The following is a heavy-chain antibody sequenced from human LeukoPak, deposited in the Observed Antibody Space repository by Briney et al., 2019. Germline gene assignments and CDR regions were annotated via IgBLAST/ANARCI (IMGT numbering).Heavy chain of an antibody. D-gene: IGHD1-26*01. CDR1: GFTLSSYG. Sequence: GGSLRLSCAASGFTLSSYGMHWVRQAPGKGLEGVAFIRHDESNKYYADSVKGRFTISRDNSKNTMYLQMNSLGAEDAAVYYCAKDQGAPVGYYYGMDVWGQGTTVTVSS. J-gene: IGHJ6*02. V-gene: IGHV3-30*02. CDR2: IRHDESNK. CDR3: AKDQGAPVGYYYGMDV.